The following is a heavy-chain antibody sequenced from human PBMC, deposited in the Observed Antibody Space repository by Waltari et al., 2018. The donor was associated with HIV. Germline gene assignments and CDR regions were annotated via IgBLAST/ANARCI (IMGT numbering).Heavy chain of an antibody. CDR2: ISGLSEERR. J-gene: IGHJ5*02. CDR1: GYTFRDYG. CDR3: ARGSLLRNWLDP. D-gene: IGHD3-22*01. Sequence: QIHMVQSGAEVKKPEASVKVSCKASGYTFRDYGISWVRQAPGQGLEWMGWISGLSEERRNYAQKFQGRVTLSTDTSTTTAYMELRSLRSDDTAIYYCARGSLLRNWLDPWGQGTLVTVSS. V-gene: IGHV1-18*01.